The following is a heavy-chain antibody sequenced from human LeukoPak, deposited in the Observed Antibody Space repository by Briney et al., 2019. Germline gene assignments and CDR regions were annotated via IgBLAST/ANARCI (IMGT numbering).Heavy chain of an antibody. CDR3: ARVEGEEVTGYFDY. CDR2: TYYSSKWYN. D-gene: IGHD1-1*01. CDR1: GDIVSSNSVA. V-gene: IGHV6-1*01. Sequence: SQTLSLTCALSGDIVSSNSVAWHWIRQSPSRGLEWLVRTYYSSKWYNDYAVSVKSRITINPDTSKNQFSLQLNSVTPEDTAVYYCARVEGEEVTGYFDYWGQGTLVTVSS. J-gene: IGHJ4*02.